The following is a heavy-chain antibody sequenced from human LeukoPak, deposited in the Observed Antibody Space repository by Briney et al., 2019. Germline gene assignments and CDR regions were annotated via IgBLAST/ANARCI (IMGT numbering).Heavy chain of an antibody. J-gene: IGHJ4*02. V-gene: IGHV3-30*04. Sequence: PGRSLRLSCAASGFTFSSYAMHWVRQAPGKGLEWVAVISYDGSNKYYADSVKGRFTISRDNSKNTLYLQMNSLRAEDTAVYYCARGGSGSSTSYSDYWGQGTLVTVSS. CDR1: GFTFSSYA. CDR2: ISYDGSNK. CDR3: ARGGSGSSTSYSDY. D-gene: IGHD3-10*01.